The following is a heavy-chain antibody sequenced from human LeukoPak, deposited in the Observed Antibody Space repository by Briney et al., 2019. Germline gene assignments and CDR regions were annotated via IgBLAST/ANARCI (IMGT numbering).Heavy chain of an antibody. V-gene: IGHV4-61*08. CDR1: GGSISSGGYS. CDR2: IYYSGST. J-gene: IGHJ4*02. Sequence: SETLSLTCAVSGGSISSGGYSWSWIRQPPGKGLEWIGYIYYSGSTKYNPSLTSRVTISLDTSKNQFSLVLSSVTAADTAVYYCARSVAVPGTEIDFWGQGTLVTVSS. D-gene: IGHD6-19*01. CDR3: ARSVAVPGTEIDF.